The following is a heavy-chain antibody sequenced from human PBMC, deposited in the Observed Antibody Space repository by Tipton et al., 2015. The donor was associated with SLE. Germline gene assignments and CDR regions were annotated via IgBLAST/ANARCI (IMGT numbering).Heavy chain of an antibody. V-gene: IGHV4-61*05. CDR3: ARVRRTGPGDY. CDR1: GGSISSSSYY. D-gene: IGHD1-1*01. CDR2: IYYSGST. J-gene: IGHJ4*02. Sequence: TLSLTCTVSGGSISSSSYYWGWIRQPPGKGLEWIGYIYYSGSTNYNPSLKSRVTISVDTSKNQFSLKLSSVTAADTAVYYCARVRRTGPGDYWGQGTLVTVSS.